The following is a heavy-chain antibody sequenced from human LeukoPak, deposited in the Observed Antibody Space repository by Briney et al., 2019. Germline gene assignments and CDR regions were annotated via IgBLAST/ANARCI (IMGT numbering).Heavy chain of an antibody. CDR1: GYTFTSYG. D-gene: IGHD3-9*01. Sequence: ASVKVSCKASGYTFTSYGISWVRQAPGQGLEWMGWISAYNGNTNYAQKLQGRVTMTTDTSTSTACMELRGLRSDDTAVYYCARDWVIFTRGYFDYWGQGTLVTVSS. CDR3: ARDWVIFTRGYFDY. J-gene: IGHJ4*02. CDR2: ISAYNGNT. V-gene: IGHV1-18*01.